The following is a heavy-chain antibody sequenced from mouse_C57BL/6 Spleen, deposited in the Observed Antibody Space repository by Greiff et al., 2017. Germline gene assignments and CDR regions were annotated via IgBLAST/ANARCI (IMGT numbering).Heavy chain of an antibody. Sequence: QVTLKESGPGILQSSQTLSLTCSFSGFSLSTSGMGVSWIRQPSGKGLEWLAHIYWDDDKRYNPSLKSRLTISKDTSRNQVFLKITSVDTADTATYYCARREGIYYDYDEVWFAYWGQGTLVTVSA. CDR3: ARREGIYYDYDEVWFAY. J-gene: IGHJ3*01. V-gene: IGHV8-12*01. D-gene: IGHD2-4*01. CDR2: IYWDDDK. CDR1: GFSLSTSGMG.